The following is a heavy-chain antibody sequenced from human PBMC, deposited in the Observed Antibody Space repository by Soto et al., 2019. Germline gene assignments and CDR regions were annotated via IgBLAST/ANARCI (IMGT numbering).Heavy chain of an antibody. V-gene: IGHV3-30-3*01. CDR2: ISYDGSNK. Sequence: PGGSLRLSCAASGFTFSSYAMHWVRQAPGKGLEWVAVISYDGSNKYYADSVKGRFTISRDNSKNTLYLQMNSLRAEDTAVYYCARDVWIQLPSLDYWGQGTLVTVSS. J-gene: IGHJ4*02. CDR1: GFTFSSYA. D-gene: IGHD5-18*01. CDR3: ARDVWIQLPSLDY.